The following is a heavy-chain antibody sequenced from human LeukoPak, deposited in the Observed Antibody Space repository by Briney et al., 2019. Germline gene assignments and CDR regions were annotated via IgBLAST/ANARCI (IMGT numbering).Heavy chain of an antibody. D-gene: IGHD5-12*01. CDR3: ARGLVATNEAPRVYYYYGMDV. J-gene: IGHJ6*02. CDR2: IKQDGSEK. Sequence: GGSLRLSCAASGFTFSSYWMSWVRQAPGEGLEWVANIKQDGSEKYYVDSVKGRFTISRDNAKNSLYLQMNSLRAEDTAVYYCARGLVATNEAPRVYYYYGMDVWGQGTTVTVSS. CDR1: GFTFSSYW. V-gene: IGHV3-7*01.